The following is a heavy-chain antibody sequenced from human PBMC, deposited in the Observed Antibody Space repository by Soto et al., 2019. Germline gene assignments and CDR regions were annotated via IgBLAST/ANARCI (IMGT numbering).Heavy chain of an antibody. V-gene: IGHV4-39*01. CDR2: IYYSGST. CDR1: GGSISSSSYY. CDR3: ATMGTPATGLYYFDY. D-gene: IGHD2-15*01. J-gene: IGHJ4*02. Sequence: SETLSLTCTVSGGSISSSSYYWGWIRQPPGKGLEWIGSIYYSGSTYYNLSLKSRVTISVDTSKNQFSLKLSFVTAADTAVYYCATMGTPATGLYYFDYWGQGTLVTVSS.